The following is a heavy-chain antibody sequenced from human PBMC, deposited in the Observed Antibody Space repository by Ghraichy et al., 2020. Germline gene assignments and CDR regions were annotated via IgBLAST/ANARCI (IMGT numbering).Heavy chain of an antibody. J-gene: IGHJ6*02. V-gene: IGHV3-23*01. CDR3: ARIRGASNYNALDV. CDR2: LNGGTT. Sequence: GESLNISCAASGFSLLSYAMSWVRQAPGKGLEWVSGLNGGTTYYADSVKGWFTISRDNSKNTVYLQMNSLRAEDTAVYYCARIRGASNYNALDVWGQGTTVTVSS. CDR1: GFSLLSYA. D-gene: IGHD2-8*01.